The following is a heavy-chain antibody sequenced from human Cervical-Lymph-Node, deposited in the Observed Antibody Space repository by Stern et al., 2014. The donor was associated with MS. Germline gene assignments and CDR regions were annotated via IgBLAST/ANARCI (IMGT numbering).Heavy chain of an antibody. CDR3: ASRTLTFPYYFDS. CDR2: VYHSGDA. V-gene: IGHV4-4*02. J-gene: IGHJ4*02. Sequence: QVQLQESGPGLVKPSGTLSLTCAVSGGSILRTDWWSWVRQPPGKGLEWIGEVYHSGDANYNPSLKSRVTTSDEQSKTPFSLDRTSVTAADTALYYCASRTLTFPYYFDSWGQGTLVTVSS. CDR1: GGSILRTDW. D-gene: IGHD3-9*01.